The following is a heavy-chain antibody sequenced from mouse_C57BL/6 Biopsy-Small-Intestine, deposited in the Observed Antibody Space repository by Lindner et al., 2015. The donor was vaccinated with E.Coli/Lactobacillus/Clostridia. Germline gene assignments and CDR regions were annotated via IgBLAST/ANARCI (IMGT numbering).Heavy chain of an antibody. J-gene: IGHJ3*01. Sequence: VQLQESGAELVRPGTSVKVSCKASGYAYTNYLIEWVKQRPGQGLEWIGVINPGSGGTNYNEKFKGKATLTADKSSSTAYMQLSSLTSEDSAVYFCARWGGYYKEFAYWGQGTLVTVSA. V-gene: IGHV1-54*01. D-gene: IGHD2-12*01. CDR2: INPGSGGT. CDR3: ARWGGYYKEFAY. CDR1: GYAYTNYL.